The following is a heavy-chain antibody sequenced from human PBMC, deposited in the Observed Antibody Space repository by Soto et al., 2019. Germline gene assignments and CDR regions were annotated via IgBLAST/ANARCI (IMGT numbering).Heavy chain of an antibody. CDR3: AHSPYSGYAYDFAY. V-gene: IGHV2-5*02. CDR2: IYWDDDE. Sequence: QITLKESGPTLVKPTQTLTLTCTFSGFSLSTSGVGVGWIRQPPGKALEWLAIIYWDDDERYSPSLKSRLTITKATSKNQVVLTMTNMDPVDTATYYCAHSPYSGYAYDFAYWGQGTLVTVSS. D-gene: IGHD5-12*01. CDR1: GFSLSTSGVG. J-gene: IGHJ4*02.